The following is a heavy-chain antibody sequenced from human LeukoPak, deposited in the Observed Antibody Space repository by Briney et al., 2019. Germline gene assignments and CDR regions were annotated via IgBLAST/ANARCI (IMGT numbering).Heavy chain of an antibody. J-gene: IGHJ6*03. D-gene: IGHD1-26*01. CDR3: ARDPYSGSYGPYYYYYMDV. V-gene: IGHV3-21*06. CDR2: ITTSSSYI. CDR1: GFTFSSYN. Sequence: GGSLRLSCAASGFTFSSYNMNWVRQAPGKGPEWVSSITTSSSYIYYADSVKGRFTISRDNAKNSLYLQMERLRVEDTAVYYCARDPYSGSYGPYYYYYMDVWGEGTMVTISS.